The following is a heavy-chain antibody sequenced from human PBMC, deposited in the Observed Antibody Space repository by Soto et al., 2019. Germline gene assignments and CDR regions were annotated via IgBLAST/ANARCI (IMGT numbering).Heavy chain of an antibody. D-gene: IGHD6-13*01. V-gene: IGHV3-9*01. CDR2: ISWNSGSI. CDR3: AKFAAAGYFDY. CDR1: GFTFDDYA. Sequence: GGSLRLSCAASGFTFDDYAMHWVRQAPGKGLEWVSGISWNSGSIGYADSVKGRFTISRDNAKNSLYLQMNSLRAEDTALYYCAKFAAAGYFDYWGQGTLVTVSS. J-gene: IGHJ4*02.